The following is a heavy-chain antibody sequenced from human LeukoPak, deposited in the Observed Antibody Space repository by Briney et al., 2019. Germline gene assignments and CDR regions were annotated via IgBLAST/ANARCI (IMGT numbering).Heavy chain of an antibody. Sequence: GGPLRLSCAASGFTFSSYWMHWVRQAPGKGLGWVSSISSDRAAIYYADSVKGRFTISRDNARNSLYLQMNSLRAEDTAMYYCARARYYDSTGGFDHWGQGTLVTVSS. V-gene: IGHV3-21*06. CDR1: GFTFSSYW. J-gene: IGHJ4*02. D-gene: IGHD3-22*01. CDR2: ISSDRAAI. CDR3: ARARYYDSTGGFDH.